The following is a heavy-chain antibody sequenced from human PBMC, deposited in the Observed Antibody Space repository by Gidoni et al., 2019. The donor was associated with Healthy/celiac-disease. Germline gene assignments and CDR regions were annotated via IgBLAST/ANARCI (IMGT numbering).Heavy chain of an antibody. CDR3: ARGVEYYYGSGEGWFDP. J-gene: IGHJ5*02. V-gene: IGHV4-4*02. CDR2: IYHSGST. Sequence: QVQLQESGPGLVKPSGTLSLTCAVSGGSISSSNWWSWVRQPPGKGLEWIGEIYHSGSTNYNPSLKSRVTISVDKSKNQCSLKLSSVTAADTAVYYCARGVEYYYGSGEGWFDPWGQGTLVTVSS. CDR1: GGSISSSNW. D-gene: IGHD3-10*01.